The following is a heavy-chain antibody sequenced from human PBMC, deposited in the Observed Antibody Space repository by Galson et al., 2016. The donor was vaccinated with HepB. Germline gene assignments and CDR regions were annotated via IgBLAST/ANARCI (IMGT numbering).Heavy chain of an antibody. V-gene: IGHV3-23*01. J-gene: IGHJ3*02. CDR1: GFTFSSFA. Sequence: LRLSCAASGFTFSSFAMSWVRQAPGKGLEWVSSISGSGRMTYYAGSVKGRFTISRDNSKNTLDLQINSLRAEDTAVYYCAKEAAIMATFGAFDAFDMWGQGTMVTVSS. CDR2: ISGSGRMT. D-gene: IGHD3-16*01. CDR3: AKEAAIMATFGAFDAFDM.